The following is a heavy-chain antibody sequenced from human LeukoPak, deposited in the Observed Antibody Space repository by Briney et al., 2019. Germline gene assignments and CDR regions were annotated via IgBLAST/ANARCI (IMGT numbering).Heavy chain of an antibody. D-gene: IGHD3-22*01. CDR3: ARNYYDSSGYDYYFDY. CDR2: IYSGGST. J-gene: IGHJ4*02. Sequence: GGSLRLSCAASGFTVSSNYMSWVRQAPGKGLGWVSVIYSGGSTYYADSVKGRFTISRDNSKNTLYLQMNSLRAEDTAVYYCARNYYDSSGYDYYFDYWGQGTLVTVSS. V-gene: IGHV3-66*01. CDR1: GFTVSSNY.